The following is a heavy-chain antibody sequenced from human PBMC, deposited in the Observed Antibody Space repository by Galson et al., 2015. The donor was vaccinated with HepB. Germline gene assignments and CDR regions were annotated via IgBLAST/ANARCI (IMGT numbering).Heavy chain of an antibody. J-gene: IGHJ4*02. CDR2: IIPVFGTA. Sequence: SVKVSCKASGGTFSSYAVSWVRQAPGQGLEWMGAIIPVFGTANYAQKFQGRVTITADESASTAYMGLSSLRSDDTAVYFCTRDLSSDWGSFAYWGQGTQVTVSS. CDR1: GGTFSSYA. CDR3: TRDLSSDWGSFAY. V-gene: IGHV1-69*13. D-gene: IGHD3-16*01.